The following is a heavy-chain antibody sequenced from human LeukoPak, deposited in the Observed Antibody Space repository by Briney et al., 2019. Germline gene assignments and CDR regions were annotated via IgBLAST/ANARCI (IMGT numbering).Heavy chain of an antibody. Sequence: QPGRSLRLSCAASGFIFSSYGMHWVRQAPGKGLEWVAVISYDGSNKYYADSVKGRFTISRDNSKNTLYLQMNSLRAEDTAVYYCAKDMPLSNTVNTGSFDYWGQGTLVTVSS. V-gene: IGHV3-30*18. CDR2: ISYDGSNK. D-gene: IGHD4-17*01. J-gene: IGHJ4*02. CDR3: AKDMPLSNTVNTGSFDY. CDR1: GFIFSSYG.